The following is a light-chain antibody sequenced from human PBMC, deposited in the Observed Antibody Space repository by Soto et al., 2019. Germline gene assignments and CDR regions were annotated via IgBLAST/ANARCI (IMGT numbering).Light chain of an antibody. CDR3: TSYTNSYTRV. V-gene: IGLV2-14*03. J-gene: IGLJ3*02. Sequence: QSALTQPASVSGSPGQSITISCTGTSSDVGGYSYVSWYQHHPGKAPKLMIYDVSHRPSGVSNRFSGSQSGNTASLTISGLQAEDEADYYCTSYTNSYTRVFGGGTKLTVL. CDR1: SSDVGGYSY. CDR2: DVS.